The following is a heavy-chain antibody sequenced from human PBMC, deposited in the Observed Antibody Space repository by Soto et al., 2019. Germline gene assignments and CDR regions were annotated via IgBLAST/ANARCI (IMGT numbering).Heavy chain of an antibody. Sequence: QVQLVQSGAEVKKPGSSVKVSCKASGGTFSSYTISWVRQAPGQGLEWMGRIIPILGIANYAQKFQGRVTITAHKSTSTAHMELSSLRSEDTAVYYCARDPGTPRDFFAFDIWGQGTMVTVSS. D-gene: IGHD2-21*02. CDR2: IIPILGIA. CDR3: ARDPGTPRDFFAFDI. CDR1: GGTFSSYT. V-gene: IGHV1-69*08. J-gene: IGHJ3*02.